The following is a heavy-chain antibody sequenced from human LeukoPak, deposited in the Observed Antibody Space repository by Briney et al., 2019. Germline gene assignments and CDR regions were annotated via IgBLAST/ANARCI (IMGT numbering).Heavy chain of an antibody. V-gene: IGHV3-7*03. J-gene: IGHJ4*02. CDR2: IKKDGSEK. Sequence: GGSLRLSCAASGFTFSSYWMSWVRQVPGKGLEWVANIKKDGSEKKYVDSVKGRFTISRDNAENSLYLQMNSLRAEDTAVYYCAKSGAVAGPFDYWGQGTLVTVSS. CDR3: AKSGAVAGPFDY. CDR1: GFTFSSYW. D-gene: IGHD6-19*01.